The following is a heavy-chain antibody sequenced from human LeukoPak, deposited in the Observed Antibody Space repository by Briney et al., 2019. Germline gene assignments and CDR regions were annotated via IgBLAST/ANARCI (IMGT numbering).Heavy chain of an antibody. CDR2: IIPIFGTA. J-gene: IGHJ5*02. CDR1: GGTFSSYA. V-gene: IGHV1-69*05. D-gene: IGHD5-12*01. CDR3: ARDGWLRYGPVDP. Sequence: ASVKVSCKASGGTFSSYAISWVRQAPGQGLEWMGGIIPIFGTAIYAQKFQGRVTITTDESTSTAYMELSSLRSEDTAVYYCARDGWLRYGPVDPWGQGTLVTVSS.